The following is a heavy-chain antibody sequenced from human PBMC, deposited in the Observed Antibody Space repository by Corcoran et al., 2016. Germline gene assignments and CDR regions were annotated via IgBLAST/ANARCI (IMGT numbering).Heavy chain of an antibody. CDR3: ARDFRRCSGGSCYAYYYYGMDV. V-gene: IGHV1-46*01. Sequence: QVQLVQSGAEVKKPGASVKVSCKASGYTFTSYYMHWVRQAPGQGLEWMGIINPSGGSTSYARKFQGRVTMTRDTSTSTVYMELSSLRSEDTAVYYCARDFRRCSGGSCYAYYYYGMDVWGQGTTVTVSS. D-gene: IGHD2-15*01. J-gene: IGHJ6*02. CDR2: INPSGGST. CDR1: GYTFTSYY.